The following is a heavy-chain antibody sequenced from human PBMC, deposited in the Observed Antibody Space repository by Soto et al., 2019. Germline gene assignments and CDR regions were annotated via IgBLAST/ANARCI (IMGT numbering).Heavy chain of an antibody. J-gene: IGHJ2*01. V-gene: IGHV3-72*01. D-gene: IGHD2-15*01. CDR3: VSPQVAVTPRDRYFDF. CDR1: GFSFTDHY. CDR2: AKTKAHASDK. Sequence: PGGSLRLSCAASGFSFTDHYFDWVRQAPGKGLEWVGRAKTKAHASDKQYAASVKGRFTVSRDDSENSFYLEMNSLQTEETAVYDCVSPQVAVTPRDRYFDFWGRGTLVNVSS.